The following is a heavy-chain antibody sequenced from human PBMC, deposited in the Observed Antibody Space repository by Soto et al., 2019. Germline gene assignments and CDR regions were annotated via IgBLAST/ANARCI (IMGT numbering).Heavy chain of an antibody. J-gene: IGHJ4*02. V-gene: IGHV3-33*01. CDR1: GFTFSSYG. CDR2: IWYDGSNK. CDR3: ARVNPPRYCSGGSCYSRLPDY. Sequence: PGGSLRISCAASGFTFSSYGMHWVRQAPGKGLEWVAVIWYDGSNKYYADSVKGRFTISRDNSKNTLYLQMNSLRAEDTAVYYCARVNPPRYCSGGSCYSRLPDYWGQGTLVTVSS. D-gene: IGHD2-15*01.